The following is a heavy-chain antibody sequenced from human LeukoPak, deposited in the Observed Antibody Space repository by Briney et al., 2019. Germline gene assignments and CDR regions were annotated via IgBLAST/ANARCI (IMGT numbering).Heavy chain of an antibody. CDR1: GFTFRDYY. CDR2: IRQDESER. CDR3: ARLSAYYYGSYFYYYMDV. D-gene: IGHD3-10*01. V-gene: IGHV3-7*01. Sequence: GSLRLSCAASGFTFRDYYMTWVRQPPGKGPEWVANIRQDESERYSADSVKGRFTISRDNAKKSVYLHMSSLRAEDTALYYCARLSAYYYGSYFYYYMDVWGKGTTVTVSS. J-gene: IGHJ6*03.